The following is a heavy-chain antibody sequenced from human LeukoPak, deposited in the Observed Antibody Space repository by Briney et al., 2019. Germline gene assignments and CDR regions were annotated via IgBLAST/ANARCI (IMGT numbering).Heavy chain of an antibody. CDR1: GYTFTSFG. D-gene: IGHD2/OR15-2a*01. CDR2: ISAYSGNT. J-gene: IGHJ4*02. V-gene: IGHV1-18*01. CDR3: VRGGGPRVIVTVDLDY. Sequence: ASVKVSCKASGYTFTSFGISWVRQAPGQGLEWMGWISAYSGNTNYAQNFQGRVTMTTDTSTRTAYMELRSLRSDDTAVYFCVRGGGPRVIVTVDLDYWGQGTLVTVFS.